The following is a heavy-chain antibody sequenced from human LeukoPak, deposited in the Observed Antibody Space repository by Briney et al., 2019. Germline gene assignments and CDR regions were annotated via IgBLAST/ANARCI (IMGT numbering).Heavy chain of an antibody. D-gene: IGHD5-24*01. Sequence: GGSLRLFCAASGFTFSSYGMNWVRQAPGKGLEWVSYISSSSTTIYYADSVKGRFTISRDNAKNSLYLQMNSLRDEDTAVYYCATVGEMGTSFAFDIWGQGTMVTVSS. CDR2: ISSSSTTI. V-gene: IGHV3-48*02. CDR3: ATVGEMGTSFAFDI. CDR1: GFTFSSYG. J-gene: IGHJ3*02.